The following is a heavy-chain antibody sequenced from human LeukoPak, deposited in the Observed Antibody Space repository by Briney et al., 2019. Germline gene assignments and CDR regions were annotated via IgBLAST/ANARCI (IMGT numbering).Heavy chain of an antibody. J-gene: IGHJ5*02. CDR2: IYYSGST. D-gene: IGHD3-3*01. CDR3: ARYYDFWSGYYNWFDP. V-gene: IGHV4-59*01. CDR1: GGSISSYY. Sequence: SETLSLTCTVSGGSISSYYWSWIRQPPGKGLEWIGYIYYSGSTNYNPSLKSRVTISVDTSKNQFSLKLSSVTAADTAVYYRARYYDFWSGYYNWFDPWGQGTLVTVSS.